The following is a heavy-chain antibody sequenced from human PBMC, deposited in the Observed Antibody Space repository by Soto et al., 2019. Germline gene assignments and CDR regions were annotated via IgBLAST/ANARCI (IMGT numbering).Heavy chain of an antibody. CDR3: ARVRRIAVAGRFDY. CDR2: IYYSGST. D-gene: IGHD6-19*01. CDR1: GGSVSSGSYY. V-gene: IGHV4-61*01. J-gene: IGHJ4*02. Sequence: PSETLSLTCTVSGGSVSSGSYYWGWIRHPPGKGLEWIGYIYYSGSTNYNPSLKSRVTISVDTSKNQFSLKLSSVTAADTAVYYCARVRRIAVAGRFDYWGQGTLVTVSS.